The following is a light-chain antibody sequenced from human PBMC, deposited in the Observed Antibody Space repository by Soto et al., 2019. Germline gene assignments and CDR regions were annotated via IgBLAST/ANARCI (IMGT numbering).Light chain of an antibody. CDR2: SAS. V-gene: IGKV1-39*01. CDR1: QTINNY. CDR3: QQSSSTPHT. Sequence: DIQMTQSPSSLSASLGDRVTITCRASQTINNYLHWYQQRPGEAPKLLIYSASNLQTGVPPRFSGSGSGTHFTLTISSLQPGDFATYYCQQSSSTPHTFGQGTIVEIK. J-gene: IGKJ2*01.